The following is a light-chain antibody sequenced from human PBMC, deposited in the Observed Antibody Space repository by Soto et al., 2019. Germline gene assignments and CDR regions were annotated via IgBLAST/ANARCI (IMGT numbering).Light chain of an antibody. J-gene: IGKJ1*01. V-gene: IGKV1-5*03. CDR3: QQYNSYSRGT. Sequence: DIQMTQSPSTLSASVGDRVTITCRASQSISSWLAWYQQKPGEAPKLLIYTSTSLESGVPSRFSGSGSGTEFTLTISSLQPDDFATYYCQQYNSYSRGTFGQGTKGEIK. CDR2: TST. CDR1: QSISSW.